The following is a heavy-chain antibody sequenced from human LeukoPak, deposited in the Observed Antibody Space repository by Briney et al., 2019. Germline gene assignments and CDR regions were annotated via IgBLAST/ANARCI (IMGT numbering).Heavy chain of an antibody. CDR1: GASISVGTYY. D-gene: IGHD1-26*01. Sequence: SETLSLTCSVSGASISVGTYYWGWIRQPPGKGLEWIGSIYYTGSTYDNPSLKSRVTISVDTSKNQFSLKRSSVTAADTAVYYCARRGGSGRAFDYWGQGTLVTVSS. J-gene: IGHJ4*02. CDR2: IYYTGST. V-gene: IGHV4-39*01. CDR3: ARRGGSGRAFDY.